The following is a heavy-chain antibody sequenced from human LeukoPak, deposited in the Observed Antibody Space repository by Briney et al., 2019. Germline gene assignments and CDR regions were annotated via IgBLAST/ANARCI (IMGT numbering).Heavy chain of an antibody. V-gene: IGHV3-23*01. CDR3: AKVLNIYHYYGMDV. J-gene: IGHJ6*02. CDR1: GFTFTSYA. Sequence: GGSQRLSCAASGFTFTSYAMTWVRQAPGKGLEWVSGISGSGGSTDYADSVRGRFTISRDNSKNTLFLQMNSLRAEDTAVYYCAKVLNIYHYYGMDVWGQGTTVTVSS. CDR2: ISGSGGST. D-gene: IGHD2/OR15-2a*01.